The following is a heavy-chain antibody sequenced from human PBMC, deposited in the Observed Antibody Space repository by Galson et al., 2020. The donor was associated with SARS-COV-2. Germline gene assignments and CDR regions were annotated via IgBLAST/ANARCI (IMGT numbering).Heavy chain of an antibody. V-gene: IGHV1-24*01. CDR1: GYTLTELS. D-gene: IGHD1-1*01. J-gene: IGHJ5*02. CDR2: FDPEDGET. CDR3: AKSPWRDAEANVDA. Sequence: ASVKVSCKVSGYTLTELSMHWVRQAPGKGLEWMGGFDPEDGETIYAQKFQGRVTMTEDTSTDTAYMELSSLRAEDTAVYYCAKSPWRDAEANVDAWGQGTLVTVSS.